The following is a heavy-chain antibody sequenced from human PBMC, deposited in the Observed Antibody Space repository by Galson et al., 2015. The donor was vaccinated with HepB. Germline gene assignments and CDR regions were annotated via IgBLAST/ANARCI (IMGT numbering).Heavy chain of an antibody. D-gene: IGHD2-15*01. CDR1: GFTFSDYY. Sequence: SLRLSCAASGFTFSDYYMSWIRQAPGKGLEWVSYISSSSSYTNYADSVKGRFTISRDNAKNSLYLQMNSLRAEDTAVYYCARACSGGSCYSTVGYFDYWGQGTLVTVSS. CDR2: ISSSSSYT. J-gene: IGHJ4*02. CDR3: ARACSGGSCYSTVGYFDY. V-gene: IGHV3-11*06.